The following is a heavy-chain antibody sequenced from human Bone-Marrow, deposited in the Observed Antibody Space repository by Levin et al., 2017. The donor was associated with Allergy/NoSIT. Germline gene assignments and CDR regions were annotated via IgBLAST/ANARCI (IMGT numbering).Heavy chain of an antibody. CDR3: ATNYRGWEGDGFDI. D-gene: IGHD1-26*01. CDR1: GFVVRSNY. Sequence: GESLKISCSTSGFVVRSNYMSWVRQSPGKGLEWVAFIYDGGTTYYADPVKGRFTISRDNSKNTLYLQMNTLTTEDTAMYYCATNYRGWEGDGFDIWGQGIMVTVSA. J-gene: IGHJ3*02. V-gene: IGHV3-53*01. CDR2: IYDGGTT.